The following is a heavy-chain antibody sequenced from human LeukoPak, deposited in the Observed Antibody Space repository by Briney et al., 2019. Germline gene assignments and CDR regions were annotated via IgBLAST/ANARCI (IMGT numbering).Heavy chain of an antibody. CDR2: ISGSGGST. CDR3: AKDRENGGNSPFFS. V-gene: IGHV3-23*01. J-gene: IGHJ5*02. D-gene: IGHD4-23*01. Sequence: GGSLRLSCAASGFTFSSYDMSWVRQAPGKGLEWAAAISGSGGSTYYADSVKGRFTISRDNSKNTLYLQMNSLRAEDTAVYYCAKDRENGGNSPFFSWGQGTLVTVSS. CDR1: GFTFSSYD.